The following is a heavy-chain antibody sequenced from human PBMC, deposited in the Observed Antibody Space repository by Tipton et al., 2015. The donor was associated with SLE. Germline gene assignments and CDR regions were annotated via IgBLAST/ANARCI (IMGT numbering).Heavy chain of an antibody. J-gene: IGHJ4*02. CDR1: GGSISSGSYY. CDR2: IHTSGST. V-gene: IGHV4-61*02. D-gene: IGHD6-13*01. Sequence: TLSLTCTVSGGSISSGSYYWSWIRQPAGKGLEWIGRIHTSGSTNYNPSLKSRVTISVDTSKNQFSLKLSSVTAADTAVYYCARDGSSAWYPYFDYWGQGTLVTVSS. CDR3: ARDGSSAWYPYFDY.